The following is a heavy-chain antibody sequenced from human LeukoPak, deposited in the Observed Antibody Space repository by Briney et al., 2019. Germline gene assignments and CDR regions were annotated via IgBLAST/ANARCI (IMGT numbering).Heavy chain of an antibody. J-gene: IGHJ5*02. V-gene: IGHV4-34*01. Sequence: SETLSLTRAVYGGSFSGYYWSWIRQPPGKGLEWIGEINHSGSTNYNPSLKSRVTISVDTSKNQFSLNLSSVTAADTAVYYCANRGRAAGVRWFDPWGQGTLVTVSS. CDR1: GGSFSGYY. CDR3: ANRGRAAGVRWFDP. D-gene: IGHD6-13*01. CDR2: INHSGST.